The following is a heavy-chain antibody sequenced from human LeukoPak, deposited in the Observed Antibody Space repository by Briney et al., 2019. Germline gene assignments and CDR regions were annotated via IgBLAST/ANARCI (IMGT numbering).Heavy chain of an antibody. CDR2: IGSDGRNK. V-gene: IGHV3-33*01. Sequence: GGCLRLSCAPSGFIFRSHGMHWVRQAPGKGLEWLAVIGSDGRNKFYAGSVKCRFTISRDNFKNILYLQMASLSAEDTAVYYCVRDDDLPDNGMDVWGQETTV. J-gene: IGHJ6*02. CDR1: GFIFRSHG. D-gene: IGHD3-22*01. CDR3: VRDDDLPDNGMDV.